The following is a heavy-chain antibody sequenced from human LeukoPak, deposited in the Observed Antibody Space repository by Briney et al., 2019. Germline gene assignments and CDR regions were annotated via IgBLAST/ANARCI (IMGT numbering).Heavy chain of an antibody. CDR2: SSSSGSTI. J-gene: IGHJ4*02. D-gene: IGHD5-24*01. V-gene: IGHV3-48*03. CDR1: GFTFSGLE. Sequence: GGSLRLSCAASGFTFSGLEMNWVRQAPGEGLEWVSYSSSSGSTIYYADSVKGRFTVSRDNAKNSLYLQMNSLRAEDTAVYYCASPQYYFDYWGQGTLVTVSS. CDR3: ASPQYYFDY.